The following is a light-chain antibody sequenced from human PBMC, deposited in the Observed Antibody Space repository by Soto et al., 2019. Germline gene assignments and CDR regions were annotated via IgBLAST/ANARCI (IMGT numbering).Light chain of an antibody. V-gene: IGKV3D-20*02. Sequence: IVLTQSPGTLSLCPWERATLSCRASPSVSSSYLAWYQQKPGQAPSLLIYGASSRATGIPDRFSGSGSGTDFTLTISSLEPEDSAVYYCQQRSNWPSLTFGGGTKVDIK. CDR3: QQRSNWPSLT. J-gene: IGKJ4*01. CDR1: PSVSSSY. CDR2: GAS.